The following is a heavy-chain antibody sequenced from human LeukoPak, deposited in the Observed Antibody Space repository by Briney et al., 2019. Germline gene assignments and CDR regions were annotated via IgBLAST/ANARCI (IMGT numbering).Heavy chain of an antibody. V-gene: IGHV3-7*01. CDR1: GFTFSSYW. CDR3: ARGFSSWYRNPTTLCSDY. D-gene: IGHD6-13*01. J-gene: IGHJ4*02. Sequence: GGSLRLSCAASGFTFSSYWMSWVRQAPGKGLEWVANIKQDGSEKYYVDSVKGRFTISRDNAKNSLCLQMNSLRAEDTAVYYCARGFSSWYRNPTTLCSDYWGQGTLVTVSS. CDR2: IKQDGSEK.